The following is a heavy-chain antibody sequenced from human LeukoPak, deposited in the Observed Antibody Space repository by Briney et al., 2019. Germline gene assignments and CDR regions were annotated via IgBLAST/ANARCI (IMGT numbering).Heavy chain of an antibody. J-gene: IGHJ3*02. CDR3: ARDGLVDYGGEDAFDI. CDR1: GGSISSYY. Sequence: SETLSLTCTVSGGSISSYYWSWIRQPPGKGLEWIGYIYYSGSTNYNPSLKSRVTISVDTSKNQFSLKLSSVTAADTAVYYCARDGLVDYGGEDAFDIWGQGTMVTVSS. CDR2: IYYSGST. V-gene: IGHV4-59*01. D-gene: IGHD4-23*01.